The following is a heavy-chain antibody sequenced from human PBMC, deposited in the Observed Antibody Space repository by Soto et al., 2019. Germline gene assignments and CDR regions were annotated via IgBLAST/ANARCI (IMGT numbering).Heavy chain of an antibody. V-gene: IGHV4-4*02. Sequence: XETLSLTCEFSVGSISSSNWWSWVRQTPGKGLEWIGEIFHSGTANYSPSLKSRVTMSVDKAKNLFSLKLTSVTAADTAMYYCARPTGLVKGDAFEIWGQGTLVSVS. D-gene: IGHD3-9*01. CDR3: ARPTGLVKGDAFEI. CDR2: IFHSGTA. J-gene: IGHJ3*02. CDR1: VGSISSSNW.